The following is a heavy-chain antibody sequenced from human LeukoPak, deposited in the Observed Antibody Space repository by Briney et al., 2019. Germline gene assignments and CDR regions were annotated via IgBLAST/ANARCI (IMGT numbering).Heavy chain of an antibody. J-gene: IGHJ4*02. CDR1: GFTLSSYV. CDR2: ISYDGSDK. D-gene: IGHD6-6*01. CDR3: ARVPHGEQLAEKDY. V-gene: IGHV3-30*03. Sequence: RGSLRLSCAPSGFTLSSYVMHWVRPAPGKGLEWVAVISYDGSDKYYADSVKGRFTISRDTSKNTLYLQMNSLRAEDTAVYYCARVPHGEQLAEKDYWGQGTLVTVSS.